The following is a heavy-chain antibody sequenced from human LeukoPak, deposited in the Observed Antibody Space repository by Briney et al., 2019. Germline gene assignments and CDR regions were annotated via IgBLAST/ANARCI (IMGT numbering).Heavy chain of an antibody. CDR1: GGSISDYY. J-gene: IGHJ5*02. CDR2: IYYSGST. CDR3: ARRGSQDEFDP. V-gene: IGHV4-59*01. D-gene: IGHD3-10*01. Sequence: SETLSLTCSVSGGSISDYYWGWIRQPPGKGLEWIGYIYYSGSTNYNPSLKSRVTISVDTSKNQFSLKLSSVTAADTAVYYCARRGSQDEFDPWGQGTLVTVSS.